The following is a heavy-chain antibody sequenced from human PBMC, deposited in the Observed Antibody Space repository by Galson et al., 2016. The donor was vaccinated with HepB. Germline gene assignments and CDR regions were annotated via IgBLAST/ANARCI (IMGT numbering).Heavy chain of an antibody. Sequence: ETLSLTCTVSGGSIRRYYWSWIRQPPGKGLEWIGYVYYSGSTNYNPSLKSRVTISVDTSKNQFSLTLCSVTAADTAVYYCARRRDYGSGSYGYYYFYALDVWGQGTTVIVSS. J-gene: IGHJ6*02. CDR3: ARRRDYGSGSYGYYYFYALDV. V-gene: IGHV4-59*01. CDR1: GGSIRRYY. D-gene: IGHD3-10*01. CDR2: VYYSGST.